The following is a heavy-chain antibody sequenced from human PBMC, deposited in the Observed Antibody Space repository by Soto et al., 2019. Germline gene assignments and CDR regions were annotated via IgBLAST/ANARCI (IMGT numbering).Heavy chain of an antibody. D-gene: IGHD2-2*02. CDR2: MNPNSGNT. CDR1: GYTFTSYD. Sequence: QVQLVQSGAEVKKPGASVKVSCKASGYTFTSYDISWVRQATGQGLEWMGSMNPNSGNTGYAQKFQGRVTMTRNTSISTAYMELSSLRSDDTAVYYCASLRRYCSSTSCYTSGFDYWGQGTLVTVSS. V-gene: IGHV1-8*01. J-gene: IGHJ4*02. CDR3: ASLRRYCSSTSCYTSGFDY.